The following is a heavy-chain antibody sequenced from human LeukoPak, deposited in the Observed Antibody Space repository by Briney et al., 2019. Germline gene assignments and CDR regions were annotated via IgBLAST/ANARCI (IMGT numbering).Heavy chain of an antibody. CDR1: GFTFNNYA. V-gene: IGHV3-23*01. CDR2: ISPAGTST. Sequence: GGSLRLSCAASGFTFNNYAMTWVRQTPAKGLEWISSISPAGTSTYYADSVKGRFIISRDNSKNTLYLQMNSLRAEDTAVYYCAKEDITIFGVASRPLDYWGQGTLVTVSS. J-gene: IGHJ4*02. D-gene: IGHD3-3*01. CDR3: AKEDITIFGVASRPLDY.